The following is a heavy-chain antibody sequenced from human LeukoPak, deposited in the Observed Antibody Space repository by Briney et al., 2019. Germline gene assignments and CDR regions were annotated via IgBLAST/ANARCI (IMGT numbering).Heavy chain of an antibody. CDR1: GFTFSSNG. J-gene: IGHJ4*02. CDR3: SKGVGQD. D-gene: IGHD2-15*01. V-gene: IGHV3-23*01. CDR2: ISGDGDST. Sequence: GGSLRLSCVASGFTFSSNGMSWVRQAPGKGLEWVSSISGDGDSTYYADSVKGRFTISRDNSKNTLFLQMNSLRAEDTALYYCSKGVGQDWGQGTLVTVSS.